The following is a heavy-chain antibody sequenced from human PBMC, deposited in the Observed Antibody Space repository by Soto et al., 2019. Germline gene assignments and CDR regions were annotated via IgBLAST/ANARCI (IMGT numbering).Heavy chain of an antibody. CDR3: TRGYYDIPSTPVDY. CDR2: INSDGSST. Sequence: GGSLGLSCAASGFTFSSYWMHWVRQAPGKGLVWVSRINSDGSSTSYADSVKGRFTISRDNAKNTLYLQMNSLRAEDTAVYYCTRGYYDIPSTPVDYWGQGTLVTVSS. J-gene: IGHJ4*02. V-gene: IGHV3-74*01. D-gene: IGHD3-9*01. CDR1: GFTFSSYW.